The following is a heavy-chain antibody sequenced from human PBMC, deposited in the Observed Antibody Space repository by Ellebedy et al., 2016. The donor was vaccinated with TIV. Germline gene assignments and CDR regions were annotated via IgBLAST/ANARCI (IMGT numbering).Heavy chain of an antibody. J-gene: IGHJ4*02. D-gene: IGHD1-1*01. V-gene: IGHV3-33*08. CDR2: IWYDGSQK. CDR3: ASGRQLGRYYFDY. Sequence: GESLKISCAASGLNFTNSAMHWVRQAPGKGLEWVAVIWYDGSQKYYADSVKGQFTISRDTSKNTVYVQMNSLRAEDTAMYYCASGRQLGRYYFDYWGQGTLVTVSS. CDR1: GLNFTNSA.